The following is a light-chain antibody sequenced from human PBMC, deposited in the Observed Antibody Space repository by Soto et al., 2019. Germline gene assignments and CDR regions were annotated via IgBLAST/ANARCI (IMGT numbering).Light chain of an antibody. CDR2: NNH. Sequence: QSVLTQPPSASGTPGQRVTISCSGSSSNIGSNTVNWYQQLPGTAPKLVIYNNHQRPSGVPDRFSGSKSGTSASLAISGLQSDDESDYYCAAWDDSVNAWLFGGGTKVTVL. J-gene: IGLJ3*02. CDR1: SSNIGSNT. CDR3: AAWDDSVNAWL. V-gene: IGLV1-44*01.